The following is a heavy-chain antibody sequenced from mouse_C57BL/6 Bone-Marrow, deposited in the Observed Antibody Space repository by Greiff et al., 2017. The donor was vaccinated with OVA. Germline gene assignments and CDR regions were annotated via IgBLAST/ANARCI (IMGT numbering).Heavy chain of an antibody. V-gene: IGHV1-83*01. D-gene: IGHD2-4*01. CDR3: REDYDYAYYFDY. CDR1: YTFTDYYM. CDR2: YPGSGNTY. Sequence: VQLVESGPELVKPGASVKMSCKASGYTFTDYYMHWVKQKPGKGLEWIGEIYPGSGNTYYNEKFKGKATLTADTSSSTAYMQLSSLTSEDSAVYFCAREDYDYAYYFDYWGQGTTLTVSS. J-gene: IGHJ2*01.